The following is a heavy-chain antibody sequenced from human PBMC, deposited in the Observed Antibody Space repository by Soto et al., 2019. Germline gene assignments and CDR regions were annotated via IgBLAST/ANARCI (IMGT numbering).Heavy chain of an antibody. Sequence: SPTLSLTCVVYGGSFSGYYWSWIRQSPGKGLEWIGGINHRGSTNYNPSLESRVTISVDTSKNQFSLKLPSVTAADTAMYYCARDGFCTSTTCRVGNWFDPWGQGTLVTVSS. V-gene: IGHV4-34*01. CDR2: INHRGST. J-gene: IGHJ5*02. D-gene: IGHD2-2*01. CDR1: GGSFSGYY. CDR3: ARDGFCTSTTCRVGNWFDP.